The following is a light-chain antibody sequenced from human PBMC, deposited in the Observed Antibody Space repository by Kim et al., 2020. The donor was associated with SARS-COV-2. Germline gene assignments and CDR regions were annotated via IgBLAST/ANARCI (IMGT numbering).Light chain of an antibody. V-gene: IGLV3-1*01. CDR1: SLGRKF. CDR2: ENE. Sequence: SVSPGQTPNITCSGDSLGRKFVYWDQQKPGQSPVLVMYENERRPSGIPERFSGSNSGNTATLTISGTQTIDEADYYCQAWDTSTGVFGAGTKVTVL. J-gene: IGLJ1*01. CDR3: QAWDTSTGV.